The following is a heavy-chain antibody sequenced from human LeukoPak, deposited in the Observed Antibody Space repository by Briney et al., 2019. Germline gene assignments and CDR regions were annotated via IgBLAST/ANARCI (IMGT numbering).Heavy chain of an antibody. CDR3: ARSRSGYSYDHAAFDI. D-gene: IGHD5-18*01. Sequence: SETLSLTCTVAGGSISSYYWSWIRQHPGKGLGWIAYIDYRGSTTYNPSLKSRVSISVDTSRNQFSLKLSSVTAADTAVYYCARSRSGYSYDHAAFDIWGQGTMVTVSS. V-gene: IGHV4-59*01. J-gene: IGHJ3*02. CDR2: IDYRGST. CDR1: GGSISSYY.